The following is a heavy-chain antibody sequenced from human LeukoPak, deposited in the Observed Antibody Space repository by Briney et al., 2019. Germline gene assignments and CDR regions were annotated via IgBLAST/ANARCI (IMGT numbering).Heavy chain of an antibody. CDR2: INHSGST. V-gene: IGHV4-34*01. J-gene: IGHJ4*02. CDR3: ARTTVVTSNFDF. Sequence: SETLSLTCAVYVGSFSGYYWTWIRQPPGKGLEWIGEINHSGSTNYNPSLMSRVTISVDTPKNQFSLKLSSVTAADTAMYYCARTTVVTSNFDFWGQGTLVTVSS. D-gene: IGHD4-23*01. CDR1: VGSFSGYY.